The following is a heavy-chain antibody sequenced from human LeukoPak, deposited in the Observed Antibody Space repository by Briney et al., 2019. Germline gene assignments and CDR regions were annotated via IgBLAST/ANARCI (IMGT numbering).Heavy chain of an antibody. J-gene: IGHJ4*02. D-gene: IGHD3-3*01. CDR2: IQNSGSA. CDR3: ARGVGIFGVAHXDY. CDR1: GGSISSGHYY. V-gene: IGHV4-31*03. Sequence: LSLTXXVSGGSISSGHYYWNWIRQHPGKGLEWIVYIQNSGSAYYNPSLKSRFTIRVYRSTNEFPLKESFVTAADTAVYYCARGVGIFGVAHXDYWGX.